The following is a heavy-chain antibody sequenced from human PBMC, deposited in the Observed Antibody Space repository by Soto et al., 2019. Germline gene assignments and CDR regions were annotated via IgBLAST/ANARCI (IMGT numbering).Heavy chain of an antibody. CDR1: GFTFSSYW. J-gene: IGHJ4*02. CDR2: IKTDGSST. D-gene: IGHD1-26*01. Sequence: EVQLVESGGGLVQPGGSLRLSCAVSGFTFSSYWMHWVHQAPGKGLVWVSRIKTDGSSTNYADSVKGRFTISRDNAKNTLYLQLNSLRAEDTAVYYCARVGSGSYWFDYWGQGTLVTVSS. CDR3: ARVGSGSYWFDY. V-gene: IGHV3-74*01.